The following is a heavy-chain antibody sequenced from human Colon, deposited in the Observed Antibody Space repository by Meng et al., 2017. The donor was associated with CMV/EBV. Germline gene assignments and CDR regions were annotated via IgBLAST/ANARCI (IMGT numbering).Heavy chain of an antibody. CDR3: AKRTGTTIDY. V-gene: IGHV3-23*01. J-gene: IGHJ4*02. CDR1: GFTFSTYA. CDR2: VSESGART. Sequence: GGSLKLSCAASGFTFSTYAMSWVRQAPGKGLEWVSGVSESGARTFYADSVKGRFTISRDNSNNMLYLQMTSLRPEDTAVYFCAKRTGTTIDYWGQGTQVTVSS. D-gene: IGHD1/OR15-1a*01.